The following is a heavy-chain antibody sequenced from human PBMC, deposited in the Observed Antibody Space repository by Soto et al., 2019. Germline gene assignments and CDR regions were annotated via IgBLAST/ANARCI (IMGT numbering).Heavy chain of an antibody. CDR2: INHSGST. Sequence: QVQLQQWGAGLLKPSETLSLTCAVYGGSFSGYYWSWIRQPPGKGLEWIGEINHSGSTNYNPSLTSRVTISVDTSKNQFSLKLSSVTAADTAVYYCARVKGTFGGVIVKNYYYMDVWGKGTTVTVSS. CDR3: ARVKGTFGGVIVKNYYYMDV. D-gene: IGHD3-16*02. CDR1: GGSFSGYY. V-gene: IGHV4-34*01. J-gene: IGHJ6*03.